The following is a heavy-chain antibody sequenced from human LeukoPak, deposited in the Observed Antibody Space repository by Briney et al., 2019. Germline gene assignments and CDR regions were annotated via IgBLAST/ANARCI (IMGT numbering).Heavy chain of an antibody. CDR3: AKGPLIEVGGTTWQY. J-gene: IGHJ4*02. V-gene: IGHV3-48*01. CDR1: GFTFSTYS. CDR2: ISTISNT. D-gene: IGHD6-19*01. Sequence: GGSLRLSCVASGFTFSTYSMNWVRQAPGKGLEWVSYISTISNTHYADSVTGRFTISRDNSKNTLHLQMNSLRAEDTALYYCAKGPLIEVGGTTWQYWGQGTLVTVSS.